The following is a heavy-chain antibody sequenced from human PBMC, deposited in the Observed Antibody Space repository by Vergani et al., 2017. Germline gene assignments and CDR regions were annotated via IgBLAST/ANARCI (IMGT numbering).Heavy chain of an antibody. D-gene: IGHD6-19*01. V-gene: IGHV4-39*01. J-gene: IGHJ5*02. CDR3: ARHSTVEWLVKLGWIDP. Sequence: QLQLQESGPGLVTPSATLSLPCSVSGASIRSSNYYWGWLRPPPGKGLEWIASIYYSGSTYYNPSLKSRVTISVDTSKNQFSLKLSSVTAADTAVYFCARHSTVEWLVKLGWIDPWGQGILVTVSS. CDR1: GASIRSSNYY. CDR2: IYYSGST.